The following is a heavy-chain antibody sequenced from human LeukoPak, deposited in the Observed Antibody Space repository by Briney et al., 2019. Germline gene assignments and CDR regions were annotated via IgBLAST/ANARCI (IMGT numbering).Heavy chain of an antibody. CDR2: ISGNGDSI. CDR3: AKDRLGLRTFNDY. J-gene: IGHJ4*02. D-gene: IGHD3-3*01. V-gene: IGHV3-23*01. CDR1: GFTFSSYA. Sequence: GGSLRLSCAASGFTFSSYAMNWVRQAPGKGLEWVSGISGNGDSIYYGDSVKGHFTISRDNSKSTLYLQMNSLRAEDTAVYYCAKDRLGLRTFNDYWGQGTLVTVSS.